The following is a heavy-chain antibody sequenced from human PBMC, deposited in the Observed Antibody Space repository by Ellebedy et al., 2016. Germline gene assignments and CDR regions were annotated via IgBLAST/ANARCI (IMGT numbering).Heavy chain of an antibody. CDR3: TREGAGGFDH. CDR2: IKQDGSRK. D-gene: IGHD1-26*01. CDR1: GFPFSRYW. V-gene: IGHV3-7*01. J-gene: IGHJ4*02. Sequence: GESLKISCAASGFPFSRYWLSWVRQTPGKGLEWVANIKQDGSRKEYVDSVKGRFTISRDNAKNSVDLQMNSLRAEDTAVYYCTREGAGGFDHWGQGTLVTVSS.